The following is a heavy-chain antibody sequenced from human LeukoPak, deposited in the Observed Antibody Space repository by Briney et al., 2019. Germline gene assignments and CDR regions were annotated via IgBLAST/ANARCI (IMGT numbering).Heavy chain of an antibody. Sequence: GGSLRLSCAASGFTFSSYWMSWVRQAPGKGLEWVANIKQDGSEKYYVDSVKGRFTISRDNAKNSLYLQMNSLRAEDTAVYYCAREVRIVGATRYYYYYGMDVWGQGTTVTVSS. CDR3: AREVRIVGATRYYYYYGMDV. D-gene: IGHD1-26*01. CDR1: GFTFSSYW. J-gene: IGHJ6*02. V-gene: IGHV3-7*01. CDR2: IKQDGSEK.